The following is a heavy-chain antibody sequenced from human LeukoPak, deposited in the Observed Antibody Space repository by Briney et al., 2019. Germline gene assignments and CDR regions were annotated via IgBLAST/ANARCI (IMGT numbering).Heavy chain of an antibody. CDR3: ARDRHTAMVYYYYYMDV. V-gene: IGHV3-21*04. Sequence: GGSLRLSCAGSGFTFSNYSINWVRQAPGKGLEWVSSISPSSHYIYYADSVRGRFTISRDNARNSLYLQMNSLRDEDTAVYYYARDRHTAMVYYYYYMDVWGTGTTVTVSS. D-gene: IGHD5-18*01. J-gene: IGHJ6*03. CDR2: ISPSSHYI. CDR1: GFTFSNYS.